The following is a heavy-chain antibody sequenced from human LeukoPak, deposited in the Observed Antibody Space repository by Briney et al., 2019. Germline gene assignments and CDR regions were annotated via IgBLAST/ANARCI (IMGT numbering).Heavy chain of an antibody. CDR3: ARDRGRSSRWSDY. Sequence: PSETLSLTCAVYGGSFSGDYWSWIRQPPGKGLEWIGEINHSGSTNYNPSLKSRVTISVDTSKNQFSLKLSSVTAADTAVYYCARDRGRSSRWSDYWGQGTLVTVSS. D-gene: IGHD6-6*01. V-gene: IGHV4-34*01. CDR2: INHSGST. J-gene: IGHJ4*02. CDR1: GGSFSGDY.